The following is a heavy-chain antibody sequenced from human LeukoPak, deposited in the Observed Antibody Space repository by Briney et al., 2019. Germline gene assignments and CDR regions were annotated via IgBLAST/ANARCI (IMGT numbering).Heavy chain of an antibody. CDR3: ARVPGSYYVDFDY. V-gene: IGHV3-23*01. CDR1: GFTFSSYA. J-gene: IGHJ4*02. Sequence: PGGSLRLSCAASGFTFSSYAMSWVRQAPGKGLEWVSAIGGSGATTYYGDSVKGRFTISRDNSKNTVYLQMNSLRAEDTAVYYCARVPGSYYVDFDYWGQGTLVTVSS. D-gene: IGHD3-10*01. CDR2: IGGSGATT.